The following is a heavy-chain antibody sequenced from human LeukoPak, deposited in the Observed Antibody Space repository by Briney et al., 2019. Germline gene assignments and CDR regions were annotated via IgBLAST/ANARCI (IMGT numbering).Heavy chain of an antibody. D-gene: IGHD2-21*02. CDR2: IYYSGST. V-gene: IGHV4-30-4*01. Sequence: PSQTLSLTCTVSGGSISSGDYYWSWIRQPPGKGLEWIGYIYYSGSTYYNPSLKSRVTISVDTSKNQFSLKLSSVTAADTAVYYCARDARRPWGDSQCYYYGMDVWGQGTTVTVSS. J-gene: IGHJ6*02. CDR1: GGSISSGDYY. CDR3: ARDARRPWGDSQCYYYGMDV.